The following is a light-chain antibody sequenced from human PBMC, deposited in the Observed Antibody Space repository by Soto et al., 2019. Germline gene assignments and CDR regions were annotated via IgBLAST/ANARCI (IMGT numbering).Light chain of an antibody. CDR3: SSYTAGGTI. CDR1: GSDVGGYNY. Sequence: QSALTQPASVSGSFGQSITISCTGTGSDVGGYNYVSWYQQYPGKAPKVMIYEVSNRPSGVSNRFSGSKSGNTASLTISGLQAEDEADYYCSSYTAGGTIFGTGTKLTVL. CDR2: EVS. J-gene: IGLJ1*01. V-gene: IGLV2-14*01.